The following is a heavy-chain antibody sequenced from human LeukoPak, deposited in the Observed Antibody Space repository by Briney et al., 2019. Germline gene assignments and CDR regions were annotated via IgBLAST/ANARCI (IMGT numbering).Heavy chain of an antibody. D-gene: IGHD2-2*01. Sequence: SETLSPTCAVYNGSFSVYYWSWIRQPPGKGLEWIGEISQSGSTNYKSSLKSRVTISTDTSKNHISLKLTSVTAGDTAVYYCARARGPAAMLDWFDPWSQGTLVIVSS. CDR2: ISQSGST. V-gene: IGHV4-34*01. J-gene: IGHJ5*02. CDR1: NGSFSVYY. CDR3: ARARGPAAMLDWFDP.